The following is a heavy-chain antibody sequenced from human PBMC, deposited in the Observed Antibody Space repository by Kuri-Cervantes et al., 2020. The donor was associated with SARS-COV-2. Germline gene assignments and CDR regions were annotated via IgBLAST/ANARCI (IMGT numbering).Heavy chain of an antibody. V-gene: IGHV1-69*13. Sequence: SVKVSCKASGGTFSSYAISWVRQAPGQGLEWMGGIIPIFGTPDYAQKFQGRVTITADTSIAYMELFSLRSDDTAVYYCARGDGGAAGQESIFDYWGQGTLVTVSS. CDR3: ARGDGGAAGQESIFDY. D-gene: IGHD6-13*01. CDR1: GGTFSSYA. CDR2: IIPIFGTP. J-gene: IGHJ4*02.